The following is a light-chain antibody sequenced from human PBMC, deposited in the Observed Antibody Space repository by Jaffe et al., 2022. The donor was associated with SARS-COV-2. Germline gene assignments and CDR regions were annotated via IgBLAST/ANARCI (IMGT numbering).Light chain of an antibody. V-gene: IGKV4-1*01. Sequence: DIVMTQSPDFLAVSLGERATINCKSSQSVFYSPMKKNYFAWFQVKPGQPPKLLIYWASTRASGVPDRFGGSGSGTDFTLTINSLQAEDVALYYCQQYYSPPWTFGHGTRVEVK. CDR3: QQYYSPPWT. J-gene: IGKJ1*01. CDR1: QSVFYSPMKKNY. CDR2: WAS.